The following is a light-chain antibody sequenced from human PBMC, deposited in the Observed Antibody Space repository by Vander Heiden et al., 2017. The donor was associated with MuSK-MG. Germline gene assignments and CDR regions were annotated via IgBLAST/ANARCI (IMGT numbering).Light chain of an antibody. CDR1: NIGGKS. J-gene: IGLJ3*02. Sequence: SYVLTQPPSGAVPPGQTATITVGGSNIGGKSVQWYQQKPGQAPVVAVYDDTNRPSGIPERSSGSNSGNTATLTISRVEAGDDADYYCQLWDSSNDHPVFGGGTKLTVL. V-gene: IGLV3-21*02. CDR2: DDT. CDR3: QLWDSSNDHPV.